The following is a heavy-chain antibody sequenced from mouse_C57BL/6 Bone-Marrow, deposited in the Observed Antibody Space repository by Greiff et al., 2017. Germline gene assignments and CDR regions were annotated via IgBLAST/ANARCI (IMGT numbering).Heavy chain of an antibody. CDR3: ARRDDGYFDV. D-gene: IGHD2-3*01. V-gene: IGHV1-63*01. Sequence: QVQLQQSGAELVRPGTSVKMSCKASGYTFTNYWIGWAKQRPGHGLEWIGDIYPGGGYTNYNEKFKGKATLTADKSSSTAYMQFSSLTSEDSASYYCARRDDGYFDVWGTGTTVTVSS. J-gene: IGHJ1*03. CDR1: GYTFTNYW. CDR2: IYPGGGYT.